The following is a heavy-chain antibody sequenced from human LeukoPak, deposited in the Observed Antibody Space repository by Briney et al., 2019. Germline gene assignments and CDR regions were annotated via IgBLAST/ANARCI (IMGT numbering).Heavy chain of an antibody. J-gene: IGHJ4*02. CDR2: ISAYNGNT. CDR3: ARGHTNFDY. CDR1: GYPFLSYG. V-gene: IGHV1-18*01. Sequence: ASVKVSCKASGYPFLSYGITWVRQAPGQGLEWMGRISAYNGNTNYVQKFQGRVTMTTDTSTSTAYMELRSLRSDDTAVYYCARGHTNFDYWGQGTLVTVSS.